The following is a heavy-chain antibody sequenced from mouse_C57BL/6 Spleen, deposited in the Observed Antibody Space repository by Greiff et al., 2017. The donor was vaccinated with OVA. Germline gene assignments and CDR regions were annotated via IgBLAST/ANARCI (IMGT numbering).Heavy chain of an antibody. V-gene: IGHV2-2*01. CDR3: ARKGHYYGSSYPYAMDY. D-gene: IGHD1-1*01. CDR1: GFSLTSYG. J-gene: IGHJ4*01. Sequence: VQLQQSGPGLVQPSQSLSITCTVSGFSLTSYGVHWVRQSPGKGLEWLGVIWSGGSTDYNAAFISRLSISKDNSKSQVFFKMNSLQADDTAIYYCARKGHYYGSSYPYAMDYWGQGTSVTVSS. CDR2: IWSGGST.